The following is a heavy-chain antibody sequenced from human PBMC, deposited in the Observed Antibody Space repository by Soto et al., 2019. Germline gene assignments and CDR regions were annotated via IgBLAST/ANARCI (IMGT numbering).Heavy chain of an antibody. V-gene: IGHV3-43*01. D-gene: IGHD3-22*01. CDR3: AKGSYYDSSGYYGPDFDY. Sequence: GGSLRFSCAASGFTFDDYTMHWVRQAPGKGLEWVSLISWDGGSTYYADSVKGRFTISRDNSKNSLYLQMNSLRTEDTALYYCAKGSYYDSSGYYGPDFDYWGQGTLVTVSS. J-gene: IGHJ4*02. CDR2: ISWDGGST. CDR1: GFTFDDYT.